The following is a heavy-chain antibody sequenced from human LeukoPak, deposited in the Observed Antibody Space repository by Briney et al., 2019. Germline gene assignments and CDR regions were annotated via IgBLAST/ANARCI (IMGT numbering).Heavy chain of an antibody. CDR3: AREGPQTLGASDY. CDR1: GYTFTSNY. D-gene: IGHD1-26*01. J-gene: IGHJ4*02. Sequence: ASVKVSCKAFGYTFTSNYMHWVRQAPGQGPEWMGVISPSGGSTTYAQKFQGRVTLTRDMSTSTDYLELSSLRSEDTAVYYCAREGPQTLGASDYWGQGTLVTVSS. V-gene: IGHV1-46*01. CDR2: ISPSGGST.